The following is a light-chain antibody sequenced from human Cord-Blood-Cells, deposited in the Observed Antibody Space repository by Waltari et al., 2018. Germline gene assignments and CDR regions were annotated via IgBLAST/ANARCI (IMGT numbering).Light chain of an antibody. CDR1: SSNIGAGYD. V-gene: IGLV1-40*01. Sequence: QSVLTQPPSVSGAPGQRVTISCTGSSSNIGAGYDVHWYQTLPGTAPKLLLYGNSNRPSGVPDRFSGSKSGTSASLAITGLQAEDEADYYCQSYDSSLRVFGGGTKLTVL. J-gene: IGLJ3*02. CDR2: GNS. CDR3: QSYDSSLRV.